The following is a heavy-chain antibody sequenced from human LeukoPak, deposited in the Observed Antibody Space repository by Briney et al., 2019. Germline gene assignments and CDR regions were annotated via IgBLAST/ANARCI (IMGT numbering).Heavy chain of an antibody. V-gene: IGHV3-66*04. CDR3: ARRGHGYGSPFDY. CDR1: GFTVSSNY. J-gene: IGHJ4*02. D-gene: IGHD5-18*01. Sequence: GGSLRLSCAVSGFTVSSNYMCWVRQAPGKGLEWVSIIYSGGSTYYADSVKGRFTISRDDSKNTLDLQMSSLRAEDTAVYYCARRGHGYGSPFDYWGQGTLVTVSS. CDR2: IYSGGST.